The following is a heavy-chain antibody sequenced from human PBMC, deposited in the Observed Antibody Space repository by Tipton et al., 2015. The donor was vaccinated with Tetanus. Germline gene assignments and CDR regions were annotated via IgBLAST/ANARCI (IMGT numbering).Heavy chain of an antibody. V-gene: IGHV4-59*01. CDR2: IYYSGST. CDR3: ARAMNYYDSSGSFDY. Sequence: TLSLTCTVSGGSISSYYWSWIRQPPWKGLEWIGYIYYSGSTNYNPSLKSRVTISVDTSKNQFSLKLSSVTAADTAVYYCARAMNYYDSSGSFDYWGQGTLVTVSS. CDR1: GGSISSYY. J-gene: IGHJ4*02. D-gene: IGHD3-22*01.